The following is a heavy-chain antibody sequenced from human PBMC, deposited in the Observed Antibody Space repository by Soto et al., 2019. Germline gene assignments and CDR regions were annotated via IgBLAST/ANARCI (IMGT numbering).Heavy chain of an antibody. J-gene: IGHJ4*02. Sequence: STKFSCKTSGFAFTSTDVQWLRQARGQRVEWRGWIVVGSGNTNYTQKFKKRVTITRDMSTSTAYMELSSLSSEDTAVYYCAAVWTDAECLSYFDYWGQGTLVTVSS. CDR1: GFAFTSTD. CDR2: IVVGSGNT. V-gene: IGHV1-58*01. D-gene: IGHD3-3*01. CDR3: AAVWTDAECLSYFDY.